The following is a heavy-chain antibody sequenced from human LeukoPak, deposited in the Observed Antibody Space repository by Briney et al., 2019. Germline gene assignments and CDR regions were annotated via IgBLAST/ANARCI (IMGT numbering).Heavy chain of an antibody. J-gene: IGHJ6*02. CDR3: ASPVGVDYYGMDV. V-gene: IGHV3-11*04. CDR1: GFIFSDYY. D-gene: IGHD1-26*01. Sequence: PGGSLRLSCAASGFIFSDYYMSWFRRAPGKGLEWVSHIGSGNSEFYLESVKGRFTISRDNAKNSLYLQTNSLRAEDTAVYYCASPVGVDYYGMDVWGQGTTVTVSS. CDR2: IGSGNSE.